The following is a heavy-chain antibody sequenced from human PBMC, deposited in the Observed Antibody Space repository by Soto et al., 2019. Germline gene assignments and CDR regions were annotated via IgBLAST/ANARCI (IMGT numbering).Heavy chain of an antibody. D-gene: IGHD3-10*01. V-gene: IGHV1-69*19. CDR1: GGTFNTYA. Sequence: QVQLVQSGAEMKKPGSSVKVSCQSSGGTFNTYAMNWVRQAPGQGPEWMGDISPMFGAANYPPKFQGRVTITADESTGTSYMQLSSLTSEDTALYFCAREVQVHTPAFVYWGQGTLVTVSS. CDR3: AREVQVHTPAFVY. CDR2: ISPMFGAA. J-gene: IGHJ4*02.